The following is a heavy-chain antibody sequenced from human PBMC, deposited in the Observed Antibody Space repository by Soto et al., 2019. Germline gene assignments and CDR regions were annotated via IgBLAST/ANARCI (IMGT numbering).Heavy chain of an antibody. J-gene: IGHJ6*03. CDR1: GYTFTSYD. V-gene: IGHV1-8*01. D-gene: IGHD6-6*01. CDR2: MNPNSGNT. Sequence: ASVKVSCKASGYTFTSYDINWVRQATGQGLEWMGWMNPNSGNTGYAQKFQGRVTMTRNTSISTAYMELSSLRSEDTAVYYCARAIRIAARSPNYYYYMDVWCKGTTVTVSS. CDR3: ARAIRIAARSPNYYYYMDV.